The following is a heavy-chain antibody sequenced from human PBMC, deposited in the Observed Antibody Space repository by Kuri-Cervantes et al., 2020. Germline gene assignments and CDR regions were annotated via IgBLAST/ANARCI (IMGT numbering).Heavy chain of an antibody. V-gene: IGHV3-7*01. Sequence: GESLKISCVVSELSISTYWMSWVRQAPGKGLEWVASIKQDGSEENYVDSLKGRFSISRDNAKKSLYLQMNSLRVEDTAVYYCARDQVVVVPAARGTQPYYYYGMDVWGQGTTVTVSS. CDR1: ELSISTYW. D-gene: IGHD2-2*01. CDR3: ARDQVVVVPAARGTQPYYYYGMDV. CDR2: IKQDGSEE. J-gene: IGHJ6*02.